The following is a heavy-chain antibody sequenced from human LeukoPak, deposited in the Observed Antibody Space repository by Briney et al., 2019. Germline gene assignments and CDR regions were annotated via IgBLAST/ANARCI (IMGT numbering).Heavy chain of an antibody. Sequence: GGSLRLSCAAFGFTFSSYARSWGRQAPGEGLEWVSAISGSGRSTYYADSVKGRFTISRDNSKNTLYLQMTSLRAEDTAVYYCAKEYSSSSFYYYGMDVWGQGTTVTVSS. V-gene: IGHV3-23*01. CDR3: AKEYSSSSFYYYGMDV. D-gene: IGHD6-6*01. CDR2: ISGSGRST. J-gene: IGHJ6*02. CDR1: GFTFSSYA.